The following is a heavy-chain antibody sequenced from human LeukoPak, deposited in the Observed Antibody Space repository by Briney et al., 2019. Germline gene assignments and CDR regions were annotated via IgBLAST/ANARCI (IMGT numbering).Heavy chain of an antibody. V-gene: IGHV3-48*03. Sequence: GSLLLSCAASGFTFSSYEMNWVRQAPGRGLEWVSYIGNTGRTIYYADSVQGRFTISRDNAKNSLYLQMNSLRAEDTAIYYCVRGDRYFFDFWGQGTLATVSS. CDR1: GFTFSSYE. J-gene: IGHJ4*02. D-gene: IGHD1-14*01. CDR3: VRGDRYFFDF. CDR2: IGNTGRTI.